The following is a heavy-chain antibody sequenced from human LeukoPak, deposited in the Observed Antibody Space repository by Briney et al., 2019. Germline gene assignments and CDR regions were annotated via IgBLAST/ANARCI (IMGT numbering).Heavy chain of an antibody. CDR1: GGSFSGYY. V-gene: IGHV4-34*01. J-gene: IGHJ4*02. CDR3: ARGVYGDHLFDY. Sequence: SETLSLTCAVYGGSFSGYYWSWIRQPPRKGLEGIGEINHSGSTNYNPSLKSRVTISVDTSKNQFSLKLSSVTAADTAVYYCARGVYGDHLFDYWGQGTLVTVSS. D-gene: IGHD4-17*01. CDR2: INHSGST.